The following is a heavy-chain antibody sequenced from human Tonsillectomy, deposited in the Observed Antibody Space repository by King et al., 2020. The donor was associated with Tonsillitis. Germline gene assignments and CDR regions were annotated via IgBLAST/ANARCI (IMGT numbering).Heavy chain of an antibody. CDR1: GYSFTSFW. D-gene: IGHD3-16*01. CDR2: IYPGDSDT. J-gene: IGHJ4*02. V-gene: IGHV5-51*03. CDR3: GRPADDYVPFNY. Sequence: VQLVESGAEVKRPGDSLKISCKGSGYSFTSFWIGWVRQLPGKGLEWMGIIYPGDSDTRYSPSFQGHVTISADKSSRPAYSQWSSLKASDTAMYYCGRPADDYVPFNYWGQGTLVTVSS.